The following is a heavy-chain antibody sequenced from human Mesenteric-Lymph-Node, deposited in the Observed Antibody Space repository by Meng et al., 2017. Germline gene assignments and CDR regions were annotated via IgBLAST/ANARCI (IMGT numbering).Heavy chain of an antibody. D-gene: IGHD3-10*01. CDR3: ARGRGWRDAFDI. Sequence: GESLKISCAASGFTFSSYWMSWVRQAPGKGLEWVANIKQDGSEKYYVDSVKGRFTISRDNAKNSLYVQMNSLRAEDTAVYFCARGRGWRDAFDIWGQGTMVTVSS. CDR1: GFTFSSYW. V-gene: IGHV3-7*01. J-gene: IGHJ3*02. CDR2: IKQDGSEK.